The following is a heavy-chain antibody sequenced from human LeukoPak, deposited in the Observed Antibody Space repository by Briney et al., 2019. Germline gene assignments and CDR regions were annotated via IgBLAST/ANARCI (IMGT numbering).Heavy chain of an antibody. CDR2: ISANNGNT. J-gene: IGHJ3*02. D-gene: IGHD2-2*01. CDR1: RYTFTSYG. Sequence: ASVKVSCKASRYTFTSYGISSVRQAPGHELKGMGWISANNGNTYSAQKLRGRVTMTTDTSRRTAYMERRSLRSEDTAVYYCAINDIVVVSAAKHSDSFDSWGQATMVTVSA. V-gene: IGHV1-18*01. CDR3: AINDIVVVSAAKHSDSFDS.